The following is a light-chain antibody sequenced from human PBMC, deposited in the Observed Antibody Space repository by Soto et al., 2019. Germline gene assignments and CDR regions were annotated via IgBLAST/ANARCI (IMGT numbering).Light chain of an antibody. J-gene: IGKJ5*01. Sequence: EIGLTQSPGTLSLSPGEVATLSCRASQSVSISYLAWYQQKPGQAPRLLLYGASSRATGIPDRFIGSGSGTHITLTISRLEPEDFAVYYCQQCGSSPMTFGQGTRLEIE. CDR2: GAS. CDR3: QQCGSSPMT. V-gene: IGKV3-20*01. CDR1: QSVSISY.